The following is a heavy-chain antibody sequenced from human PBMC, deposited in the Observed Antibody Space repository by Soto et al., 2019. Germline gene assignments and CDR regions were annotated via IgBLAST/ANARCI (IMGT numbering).Heavy chain of an antibody. J-gene: IGHJ4*02. CDR2: IYYSGST. V-gene: IGHV4-61*01. CDR1: GGSVSSGSYY. D-gene: IGHD6-19*01. CDR3: ARVNQWLAKSFDY. Sequence: PSETLSLTCTVSGGSVSSGSYYWSWIRQPPGKGLEWIGYIYYSGSTNYNPSLKSRVTISVDTSNNQFSLKLSSVTAADTAVYYCARVNQWLAKSFDYWGQGTLVTVSS.